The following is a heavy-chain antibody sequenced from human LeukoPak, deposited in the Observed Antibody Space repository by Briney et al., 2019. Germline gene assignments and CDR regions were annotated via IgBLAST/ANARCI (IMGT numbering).Heavy chain of an antibody. D-gene: IGHD3-22*01. Sequence: PSETLPLTCTVSGGSISSYYWSWIRQPPGKGLEWIGYIYYSGSTNYNPSLKSRVTISVDTSKNQFSLKLSSVTAADTAVYYCARDQYYYDSSGYYPYYYYYMDVWGKGTTVTVSS. CDR1: GGSISSYY. CDR2: IYYSGST. CDR3: ARDQYYYDSSGYYPYYYYYMDV. V-gene: IGHV4-59*01. J-gene: IGHJ6*03.